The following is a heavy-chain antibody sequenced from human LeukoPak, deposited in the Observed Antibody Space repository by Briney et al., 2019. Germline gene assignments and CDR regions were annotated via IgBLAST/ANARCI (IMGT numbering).Heavy chain of an antibody. J-gene: IGHJ2*01. Sequence: GGSLRLSCAASGFTFSSYAMSWVRQAPGKGLEWASAISGSGGSTYYADSVKGRFTISRDNSKNTLYLQMNSLRAEDTAVYYCAKERGRSWLLPDWYFDVWGRGTLVSVSS. CDR2: ISGSGGST. CDR3: AKERGRSWLLPDWYFDV. CDR1: GFTFSSYA. V-gene: IGHV3-23*01. D-gene: IGHD3-22*01.